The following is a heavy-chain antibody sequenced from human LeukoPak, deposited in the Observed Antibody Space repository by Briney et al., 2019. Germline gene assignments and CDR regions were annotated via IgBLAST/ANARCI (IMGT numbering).Heavy chain of an antibody. Sequence: GASLRLSCEASGFKFGSYDMTGVRQAPGKGLEWVSTLIGNSGSTYYADSVEGRFTISRDNSENPLFLQMNSLNAEDTAIYYCAKVRRVGATPVDYWGQGTLVTVSS. V-gene: IGHV3-23*01. CDR2: LIGNSGST. J-gene: IGHJ4*02. CDR1: GFKFGSYD. D-gene: IGHD1-26*01. CDR3: AKVRRVGATPVDY.